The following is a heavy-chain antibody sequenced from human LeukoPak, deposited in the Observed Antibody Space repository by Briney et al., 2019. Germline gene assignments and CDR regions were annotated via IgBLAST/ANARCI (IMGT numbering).Heavy chain of an antibody. J-gene: IGHJ4*02. D-gene: IGHD2-15*01. CDR3: ARDGLVVTGSFDY. CDR1: GFTFSSYW. CDR2: IKQDGSEE. Sequence: GGSLRLSCAASGFTFSSYWMSWVRQAPGKGLEWVANIKQDGSEEYYVDSVKGRFTISRDNAKNSLYLQMNSLRAEDTAVYYCARDGLVVTGSFDYWGQGTLVTVSS. V-gene: IGHV3-7*01.